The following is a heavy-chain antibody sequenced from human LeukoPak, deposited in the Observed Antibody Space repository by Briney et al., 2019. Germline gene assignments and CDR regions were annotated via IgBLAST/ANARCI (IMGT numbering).Heavy chain of an antibody. CDR3: ARNPGGAAAGSNYYYYYMDV. V-gene: IGHV1-18*01. D-gene: IGHD6-13*01. CDR1: GGTFSSYA. J-gene: IGHJ6*03. CDR2: ISAYNGNT. Sequence: GASVKVSCKASGGTFSSYAISWVRQAPGQGLEWMGWISAYNGNTNYAQKLQGRVTMTTDTSTSTAYMELRSLRSDDTAVYYCARNPGGAAAGSNYYYYYMDVWGKGTTVTVSS.